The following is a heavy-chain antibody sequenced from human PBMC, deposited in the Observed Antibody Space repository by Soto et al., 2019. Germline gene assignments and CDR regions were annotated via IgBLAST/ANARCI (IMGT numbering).Heavy chain of an antibody. D-gene: IGHD3-16*01. Sequence: GGSLRLSCAASGFTFSSYAMNWVRQAPGKGLEWVSTLSDSTYYADSVKGRFTISRDNSENTLYLQMNSLRAEDTAVYYCARSLGPGNHFFDYWGQGTLVTVSS. CDR3: ARSLGPGNHFFDY. CDR1: GFTFSSYA. V-gene: IGHV3-23*01. J-gene: IGHJ4*02. CDR2: LSDST.